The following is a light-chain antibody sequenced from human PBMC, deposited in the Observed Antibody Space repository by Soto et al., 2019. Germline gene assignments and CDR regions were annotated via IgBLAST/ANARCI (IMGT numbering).Light chain of an antibody. Sequence: EIVLTQSPATLSVSPGERATLSCRASQSVSTNLAWYQQKPGQVPRLLISGASTRATDIRARFRGSGSGTELTLSIRSLQSEDLAVTYCQQFDKWPITFGQGTRLEIK. CDR2: GAS. CDR1: QSVSTN. V-gene: IGKV3-15*01. J-gene: IGKJ5*01. CDR3: QQFDKWPIT.